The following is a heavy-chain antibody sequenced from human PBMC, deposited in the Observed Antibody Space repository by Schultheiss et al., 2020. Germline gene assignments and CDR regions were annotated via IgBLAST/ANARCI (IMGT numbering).Heavy chain of an antibody. Sequence: SETLSLTCTVSGGSISSGSYYWSWIRQPPGKGLEWIGRIYTSGSTNYNPSLKSRVTISVDTSKNQFSLKLSPVTAADTAVYYCARIGGYDFWSGYPTYDAFEIWGQGKMVTVSS. J-gene: IGHJ3*02. D-gene: IGHD3-3*01. V-gene: IGHV4-61*02. CDR2: IYTSGST. CDR3: ARIGGYDFWSGYPTYDAFEI. CDR1: GGSISSGSYY.